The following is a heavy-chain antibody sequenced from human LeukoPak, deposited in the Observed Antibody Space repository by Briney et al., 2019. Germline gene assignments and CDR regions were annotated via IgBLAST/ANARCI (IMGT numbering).Heavy chain of an antibody. CDR2: IYYSGST. CDR3: ATYCSTTSCPHRRAFDI. D-gene: IGHD2-2*01. J-gene: IGHJ3*02. Sequence: SETLSLTCTVSGGSISSSSYFWGWIRQPPGKGLEWIGTIYYSGSTYYNPSLKSRVTISVDTSNDQFSLKLTSVTAADTAVYYCATYCSTTSCPHRRAFDIWGQGTMVTVSS. CDR1: GGSISSSSYF. V-gene: IGHV4-39*01.